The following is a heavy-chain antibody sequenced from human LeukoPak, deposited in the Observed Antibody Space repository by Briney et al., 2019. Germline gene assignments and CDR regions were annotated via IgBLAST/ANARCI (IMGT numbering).Heavy chain of an antibody. V-gene: IGHV4-31*03. D-gene: IGHD3-22*01. CDR3: TRLSPIYDSSGYPDY. CDR2: IYYSGST. J-gene: IGHJ4*02. CDR1: GGSISSGGYY. Sequence: SETLPLTCTVSGGSISSGGYYWSWIRQHPGKGLEWIGYIYYSGSTYYNPSLKSRVTISVDTSKNQFSLKLSSVTAADTAVYYCTRLSPIYDSSGYPDYWGQGTLVTVSS.